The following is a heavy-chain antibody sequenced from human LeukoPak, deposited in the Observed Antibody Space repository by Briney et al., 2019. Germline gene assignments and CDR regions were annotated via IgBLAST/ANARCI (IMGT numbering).Heavy chain of an antibody. D-gene: IGHD3-22*01. Sequence: ASEKVSCKASGYTFTSYSISWVRQAPGQGLEWMGWISAYNGSTNYAQKLQVRVTMTTDTSTSTAYMELRSLRSDDTAVYYCARISYYYDSSGYDYWGQGTLVTVSS. CDR3: ARISYYYDSSGYDY. V-gene: IGHV1-18*01. J-gene: IGHJ4*02. CDR2: ISAYNGST. CDR1: GYTFTSYS.